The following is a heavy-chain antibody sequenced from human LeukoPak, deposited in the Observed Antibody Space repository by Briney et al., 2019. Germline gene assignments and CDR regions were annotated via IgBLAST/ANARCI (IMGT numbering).Heavy chain of an antibody. V-gene: IGHV3-23*01. CDR2: ISGSGGST. Sequence: GGSLRLSCAASGFTFSSYAMSWVRQAPGKGLEWVSAISGSGGSTYYADSVKGRFTISGDNSKNTLYLQMNSLRAEDTAVYYCAKVGYCSSTSCSKGHYYYYYYGMDVWGQGTTVTVSS. D-gene: IGHD2-2*03. CDR1: GFTFSSYA. CDR3: AKVGYCSSTSCSKGHYYYYYYGMDV. J-gene: IGHJ6*02.